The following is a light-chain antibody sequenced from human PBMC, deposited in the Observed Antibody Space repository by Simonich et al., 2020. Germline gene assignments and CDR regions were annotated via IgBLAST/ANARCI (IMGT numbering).Light chain of an antibody. J-gene: IGKJ1*01. CDR2: WAS. CDR3: QQYYSTPQT. V-gene: IGKV4-1*01. Sequence: DIVMTQSPDSLAVSLGERATINRKSSQSVLDSSNNKNYLAWYQQKPGQPPKLLIYWASTRESGVPDRFSGSGSGTDFTLTISSLQAEDVAVYYCQQYYSTPQTFGQGTKVEIK. CDR1: QSVLDSSNNKNY.